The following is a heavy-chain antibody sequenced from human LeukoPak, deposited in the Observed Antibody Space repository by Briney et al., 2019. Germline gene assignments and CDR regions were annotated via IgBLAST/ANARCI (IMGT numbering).Heavy chain of an antibody. CDR3: ARDSQPYGDYYFDY. J-gene: IGHJ4*02. V-gene: IGHV3-30*04. CDR2: ISYDGSNK. CDR1: GFTFSSYA. D-gene: IGHD4-17*01. Sequence: PGRSLRLSCAASGFTFSSYAMHWVRQAPGKGPEWVAVISYDGSNKYYADSVKGRFTISRDNSKNTLYLQMNSLRAEDTAVYYCARDSQPYGDYYFDYWGQGTLVTVSS.